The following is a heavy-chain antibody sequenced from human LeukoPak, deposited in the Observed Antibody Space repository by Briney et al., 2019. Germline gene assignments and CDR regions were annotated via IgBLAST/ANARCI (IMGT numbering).Heavy chain of an antibody. V-gene: IGHV3-48*03. CDR2: ISSSGSTI. Sequence: GGSLRLSCAASGFTFSSYEMNWVHQALGKGLEWVSYISSSGSTIYYADSVKGRFTISRDNAKNSLYLQMNSLRAEDTAVYYCVREYYDSSGYYCFDYWGQGTLVTVSS. J-gene: IGHJ4*02. CDR3: VREYYDSSGYYCFDY. D-gene: IGHD3-22*01. CDR1: GFTFSSYE.